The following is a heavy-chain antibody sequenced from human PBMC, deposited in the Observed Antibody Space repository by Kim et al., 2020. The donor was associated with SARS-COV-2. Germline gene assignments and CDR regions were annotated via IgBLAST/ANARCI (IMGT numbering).Heavy chain of an antibody. Sequence: SETLSLTCAVFGESFSNYYWTWVRRPPGKGLEWIGEINHSGTTNYNPSLKSRVTISSDPSKNQFSLKVTSLTAADTAVYYCARGRVGIVTSPILGLGPFWNRYYLDVWDRGATVTVSS. J-gene: IGHJ6*03. V-gene: IGHV4-34*01. CDR2: INHSGTT. CDR3: ARGRVGIVTSPILGLGPFWNRYYLDV. D-gene: IGHD3-3*01. CDR1: GESFSNYY.